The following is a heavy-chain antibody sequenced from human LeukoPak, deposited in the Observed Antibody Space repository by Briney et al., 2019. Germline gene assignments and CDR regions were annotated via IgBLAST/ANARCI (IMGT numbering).Heavy chain of an antibody. V-gene: IGHV3-23*01. D-gene: IGHD2-15*01. CDR3: AKGRYCSGGSCYGAPYYFDY. J-gene: IGHJ4*02. CDR2: ISGSGGST. CDR1: GFTFSSYA. Sequence: GGSLRLSCAASGFTFSSYAMSWVRQAPGKGLEWVSAISGSGGSTYYADSVKGRFTISRDNSKNTLYLRMNSLRAEDTAVYYCAKGRYCSGGSCYGAPYYFDYWGQGTLVTVSS.